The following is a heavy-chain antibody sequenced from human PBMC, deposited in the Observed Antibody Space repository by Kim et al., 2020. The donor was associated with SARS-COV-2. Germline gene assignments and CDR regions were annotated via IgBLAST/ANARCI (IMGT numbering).Heavy chain of an antibody. Sequence: KRYSPSLKSRLTITKDTSKNQVVLTMTNMDPVDTATYYCAHTTTTSNFDYWGQGTLVTVSS. CDR3: AHTTTTSNFDY. D-gene: IGHD4-4*01. CDR2: K. J-gene: IGHJ4*02. V-gene: IGHV2-5*01.